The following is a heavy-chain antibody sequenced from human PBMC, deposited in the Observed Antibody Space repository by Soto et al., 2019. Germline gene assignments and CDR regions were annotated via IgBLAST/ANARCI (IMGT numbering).Heavy chain of an antibody. D-gene: IGHD3-16*01. Sequence: QVQLQQSGPGLVKASQTLSLTCTVSGGSIINSGNYWNWIRQHPGKGLEWVGYIYYSGETSYNPSLKSRLTISVDTSKNRFSLNLSSVTAADTAVYYCARDRGGENYYYGMDVWGQGTTVTVSS. CDR2: IYYSGET. CDR1: GGSIINSGNY. V-gene: IGHV4-31*03. CDR3: ARDRGGENYYYGMDV. J-gene: IGHJ6*02.